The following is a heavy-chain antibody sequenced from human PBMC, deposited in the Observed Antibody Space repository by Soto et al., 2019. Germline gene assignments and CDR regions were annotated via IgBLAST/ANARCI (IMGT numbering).Heavy chain of an antibody. Sequence: RRLSCAASGFTFNSYAMHWVRQAPGKGLEWVAVISYDGSNKYYADSVKGRFTISRDNSKNTLYLQMNSLRAEDTAVYCCARASPSSRDFDYWGQGTLVTVSS. CDR1: GFTFNSYA. V-gene: IGHV3-30-3*01. D-gene: IGHD6-13*01. CDR2: ISYDGSNK. J-gene: IGHJ4*02. CDR3: ARASPSSRDFDY.